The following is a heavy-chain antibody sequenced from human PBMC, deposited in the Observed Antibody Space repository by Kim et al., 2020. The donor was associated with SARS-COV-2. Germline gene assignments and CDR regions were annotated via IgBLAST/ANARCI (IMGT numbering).Heavy chain of an antibody. CDR1: GGSISSGGYS. D-gene: IGHD3-9*01. CDR2: IYHSGST. V-gene: IGHV4-30-2*01. CDR3: ARAPYYDILTGYVSWYFDL. J-gene: IGHJ2*01. Sequence: SETLSLTCAVSGGSISSGGYSWSWIRQPPGKGLEWIGYIYHSGSTYYNPSLKSRVTISVDKSKNQFSLKLSSVTAADTAVYYCARAPYYDILTGYVSWYFDLWGRGTLVTVSS.